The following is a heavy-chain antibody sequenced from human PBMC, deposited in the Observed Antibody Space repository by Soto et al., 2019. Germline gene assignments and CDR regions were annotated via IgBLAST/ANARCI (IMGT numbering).Heavy chain of an antibody. D-gene: IGHD4-17*01. CDR1: SGSIINYY. V-gene: IGHV4-59*01. CDR2: IYYSGST. CDR3: AIRLTLATTTGDAFDL. Sequence: QVQLQESGPGLVKPSETLSLTCTVSSGSIINYYWSWIRQPPGKGLEWIGFIYYSGSTNYNSFLKSRVNTSVDRSRRQLSLKLNSVTAADTAVYYCAIRLTLATTTGDAFDLWGQGTMVTVSS. J-gene: IGHJ3*01.